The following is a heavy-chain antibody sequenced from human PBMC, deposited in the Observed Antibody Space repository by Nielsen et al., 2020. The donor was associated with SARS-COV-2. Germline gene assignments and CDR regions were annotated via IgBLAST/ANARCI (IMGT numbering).Heavy chain of an antibody. CDR3: ASLPPSIAPDYYYYGMDV. D-gene: IGHD6-25*01. CDR1: GFTFSSYD. Sequence: GESLKISCAASGFTFSSYDMHWVRQATGKGLEWVSAIGTAGDTYYADSVKGRFTISRDNSKNTLYLQMNSLRAEDTAVYYCASLPPSIAPDYYYYGMDVWGQGTTVTVSS. CDR2: IGTAGDT. V-gene: IGHV3-13*01. J-gene: IGHJ6*02.